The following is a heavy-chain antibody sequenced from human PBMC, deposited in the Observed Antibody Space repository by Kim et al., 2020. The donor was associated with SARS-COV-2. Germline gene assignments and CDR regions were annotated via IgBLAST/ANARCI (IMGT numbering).Heavy chain of an antibody. CDR2: IGTAGDT. CDR3: ARIGYYYDSSGYRTYYYYYMDV. CDR1: GFTFSSYD. J-gene: IGHJ6*03. Sequence: GGSLRLSCAASGFTFSSYDMHWVRQATGKGLEWVSTIGTAGDTYYPGSVKGRFTISRENAKNSLYLQMNSLRAWDTAVYYCARIGYYYDSSGYRTYYYYYMDVWGKGTTVTVSS. V-gene: IGHV3-13*01. D-gene: IGHD3-22*01.